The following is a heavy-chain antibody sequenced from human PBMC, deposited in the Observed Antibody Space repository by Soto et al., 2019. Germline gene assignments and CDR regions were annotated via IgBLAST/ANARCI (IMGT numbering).Heavy chain of an antibody. CDR3: AREVLATFDP. CDR2: IKQDGSEK. J-gene: IGHJ5*02. CDR1: GFTFSSYW. D-gene: IGHD1-26*01. V-gene: IGHV3-7*01. Sequence: DVQLVESGGGLVQPGGSLRLSCAASGFTFSSYWMSWVRQAPGKGPEWVASIKQDGSEKYYMDSVKGQFTISKDNAKDSLYLQMNSLRAEDTGVYYCAREVLATFDPWGQGTLVTVSS.